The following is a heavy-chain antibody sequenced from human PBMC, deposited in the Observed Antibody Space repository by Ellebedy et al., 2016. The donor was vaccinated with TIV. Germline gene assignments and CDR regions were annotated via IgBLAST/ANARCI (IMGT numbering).Heavy chain of an antibody. CDR2: INSDGSST. Sequence: GGSLRLXXAASGFTFSSYWMHWVRQAPGKGLVWVSRINSDGSSTSYADSVKGRFTISRDNAKNTLYLQMNSLRAEDTAVYYCASGLDYYDSSGYYVWGQGTLVTVSS. CDR3: ASGLDYYDSSGYYV. V-gene: IGHV3-74*01. D-gene: IGHD3-22*01. CDR1: GFTFSSYW. J-gene: IGHJ4*02.